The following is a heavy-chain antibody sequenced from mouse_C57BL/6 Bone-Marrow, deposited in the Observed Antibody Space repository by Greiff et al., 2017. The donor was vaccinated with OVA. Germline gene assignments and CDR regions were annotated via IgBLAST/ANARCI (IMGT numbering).Heavy chain of an antibody. CDR1: GYSITSDY. V-gene: IGHV3-8*01. D-gene: IGHD5-1-1*01. CDR2: ISYSGST. J-gene: IGHJ4*01. CDR3: ARFTYHRLWAMDY. Sequence: EVKLVESGPGLAKPSQTLSLTCSVTGYSITSDYWNWIRKFPGNKLEYMGYISYSGSTYYNPSLKSRISITRDTSKNQYYLQLNSVTTEDTATYYCARFTYHRLWAMDYWGQGTSVTVSS.